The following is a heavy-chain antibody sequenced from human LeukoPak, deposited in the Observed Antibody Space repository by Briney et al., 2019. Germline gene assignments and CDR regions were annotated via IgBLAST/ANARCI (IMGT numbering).Heavy chain of an antibody. D-gene: IGHD3-9*01. CDR2: ISSSSSYI. CDR3: ARGMGVEPYDILTGFDS. V-gene: IGHV3-21*01. J-gene: IGHJ4*02. CDR1: GFTFSNYN. Sequence: GGSLRLSCAASGFTFSNYNINWVRQAPGKGLEWVSSISSSSSYIYYADSVKGRFTISRDNAKNSLYLQMNSLRVEDTAVYYCARGMGVEPYDILTGFDSWGQGTLVTVSS.